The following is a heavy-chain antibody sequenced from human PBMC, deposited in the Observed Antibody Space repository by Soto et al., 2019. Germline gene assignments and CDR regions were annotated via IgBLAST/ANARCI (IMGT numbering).Heavy chain of an antibody. J-gene: IGHJ4*02. CDR3: ARGDGDDILTGYQYYFDY. D-gene: IGHD3-9*01. CDR1: GYTFTGYY. V-gene: IGHV1-2*02. CDR2: INPNSGGT. Sequence: GASVKVSCKASGYTFTGYYMHWVRQAPGQGLEWMGWINPNSGGTNYAQKFQGRVTITADESTSTAYMELSSLRSEDTAVYYCARGDGDDILTGYQYYFDYWGQGTLVTVSS.